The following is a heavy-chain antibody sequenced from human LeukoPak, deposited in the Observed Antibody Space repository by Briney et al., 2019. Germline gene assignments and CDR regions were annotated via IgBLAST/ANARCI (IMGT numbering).Heavy chain of an antibody. V-gene: IGHV3-7*01. CDR3: ARHRRLDY. Sequence: PGGSLRLSCAASGFTFGSYWMSWVRQAPGKGLEWVANIKQDGSEKYYVDSVKGRFTISRDNAKNSLYLQMNSLRAEDTAVYYCARHRRLDYWGQGTLVTVSS. CDR2: IKQDGSEK. CDR1: GFTFGSYW. J-gene: IGHJ4*02.